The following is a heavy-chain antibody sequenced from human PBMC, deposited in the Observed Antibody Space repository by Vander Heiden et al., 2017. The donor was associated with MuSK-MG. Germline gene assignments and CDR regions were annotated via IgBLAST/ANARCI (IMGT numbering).Heavy chain of an antibody. Sequence: RQLRESAQGLVKPSETLSLTCIVPGGDSSSTSSNYWGWIRQPPGKGLEWIASIYYTGSTYYNPSLKSRVTISVDTSKNQFSLKLSSVTAADTAVYYCARQRDYYDNSGYLTYFDYWGQGTLVTVSS. J-gene: IGHJ4*02. CDR2: IYYTGST. CDR3: ARQRDYYDNSGYLTYFDY. V-gene: IGHV4-39*01. D-gene: IGHD3-22*01. CDR1: GGDSSSTSSNY.